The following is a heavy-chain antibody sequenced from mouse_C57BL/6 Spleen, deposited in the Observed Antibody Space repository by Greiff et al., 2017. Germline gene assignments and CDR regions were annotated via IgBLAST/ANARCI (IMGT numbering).Heavy chain of an antibody. Sequence: VQLQQSGAELVKPGASVKMSCKASGYTFTSYWITWVKQRPGQGLEWIGDIYPGSGSTNYNEKFKSKATLTVDTSSSQAYMQLSSLPSEDSAVYDCARGYSNYGAMDYWGQGTSVTVSS. J-gene: IGHJ4*01. D-gene: IGHD2-5*01. CDR2: IYPGSGST. CDR1: GYTFTSYW. CDR3: ARGYSNYGAMDY. V-gene: IGHV1-55*01.